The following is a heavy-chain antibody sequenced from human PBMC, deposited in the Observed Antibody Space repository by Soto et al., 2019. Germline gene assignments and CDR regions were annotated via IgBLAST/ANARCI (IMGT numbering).Heavy chain of an antibody. CDR3: ARRPLWFGELSSGIDY. CDR2: INHSGST. D-gene: IGHD3-10*01. V-gene: IGHV4-34*01. Sequence: PSETLSLTRAAYGGTFCGYYWGWIRQPPGKGLEWIGEINHSGSTNYNPSLKSRVTISVDTSKNQFSLKLSSVTAADTAVYYCARRPLWFGELSSGIDYWGQGTLVTVSS. J-gene: IGHJ4*02. CDR1: GGTFCGYY.